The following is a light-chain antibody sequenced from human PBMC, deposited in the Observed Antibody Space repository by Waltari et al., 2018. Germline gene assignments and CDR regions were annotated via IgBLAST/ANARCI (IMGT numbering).Light chain of an antibody. J-gene: IGKJ1*01. CDR1: QSVLSSSNNKNY. Sequence: DIVMTQSPDSLAVSLGERATINCKSSQSVLSSSNNKNYLVWYQQKPGQPPQLLIYWASTRESGVPDRFTGSGSVTDFTLTISSLQAEDVAVYYCQQFYNTPWTFGQGTKVEIK. CDR3: QQFYNTPWT. V-gene: IGKV4-1*01. CDR2: WAS.